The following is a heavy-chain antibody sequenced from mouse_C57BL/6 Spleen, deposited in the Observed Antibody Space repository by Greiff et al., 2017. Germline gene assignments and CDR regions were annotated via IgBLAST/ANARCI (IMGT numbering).Heavy chain of an antibody. CDR2: ISSGGDYI. CDR3: TRDPFSSSYAMDY. CDR1: GFTFSSYA. V-gene: IGHV5-9-1*02. J-gene: IGHJ4*01. D-gene: IGHD1-1*01. Sequence: EVKLMESGEGLVKPGGSLKLSCAASGFTFSSYAMSWVRQTPEKRLEWVAYISSGGDYIYYADTVKGRFTISRDNARNTLYLQMSSLKSEDTAMYYCTRDPFSSSYAMDYWGQGTSVTVSS.